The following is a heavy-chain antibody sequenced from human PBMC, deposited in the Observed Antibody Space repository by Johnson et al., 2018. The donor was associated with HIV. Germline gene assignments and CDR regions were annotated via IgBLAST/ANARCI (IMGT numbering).Heavy chain of an antibody. J-gene: IGHJ3*02. Sequence: VQLVESGGGVVQPGRSLRLSCAASGFSFNSYWMSWVRQTPGKGLEWVANIKQDGSVKTYLESVKGRFSVSRDNAKNSLYLQMNSLRAEDMAVYYCARDYYDSSGHDAFDIWGQGTMVTVSS. CDR2: IKQDGSVK. D-gene: IGHD3-22*01. CDR3: ARDYYDSSGHDAFDI. V-gene: IGHV3-7*01. CDR1: GFSFNSYW.